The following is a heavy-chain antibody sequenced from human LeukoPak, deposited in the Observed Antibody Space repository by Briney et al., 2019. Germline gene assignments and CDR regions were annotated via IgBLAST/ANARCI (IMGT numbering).Heavy chain of an antibody. V-gene: IGHV3-30*02. J-gene: IGHJ4*02. CDR1: GFTFSGSA. CDR2: IRYDGSNK. CDR3: AKDREGRSGSGSYIDY. Sequence: QPGGSLRLSCAASGFTFSGSAMHWVRQAPGKGLEGVAFIRYDGSNKYYADSVKGRFTISRDNSKNTMYLQMNSLRAGDTAVYYCAKDREGRSGSGSYIDYWGQGTLVTVSS. D-gene: IGHD3-10*01.